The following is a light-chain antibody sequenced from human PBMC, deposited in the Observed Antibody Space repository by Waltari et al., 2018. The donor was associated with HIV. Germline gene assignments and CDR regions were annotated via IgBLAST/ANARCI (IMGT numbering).Light chain of an antibody. J-gene: IGLJ3*02. CDR3: CSYAGSGLV. CDR1: SSDVGAYTL. CDR2: EVT. V-gene: IGLV2-23*02. Sequence: QSALTQSASVSGSPGQSITISCTGTSSDVGAYTLVSWYPQPPGEVPKLLIYEVTKRPSGVSTRFSGSKSANTASLTISGLQAEDEADYYCCSYAGSGLVFGGGTKLTVL.